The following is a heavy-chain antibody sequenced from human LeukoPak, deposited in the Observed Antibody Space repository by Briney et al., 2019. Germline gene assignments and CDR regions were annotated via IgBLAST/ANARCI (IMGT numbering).Heavy chain of an antibody. V-gene: IGHV1-2*02. J-gene: IGHJ5*02. D-gene: IGHD1-7*01. CDR1: GYTFTDYY. CDR3: ARAELRPQSAWFDP. CDR2: INPNSGGT. Sequence: ASVKVSCKASGYTFTDYYIHWVRQAPGQGLEWMGWINPNSGGTSYAQKFQGRVTMTRDTSISTAYMELSRLRSDDTAVYYCARAELRPQSAWFDPWGQGTLVTVSS.